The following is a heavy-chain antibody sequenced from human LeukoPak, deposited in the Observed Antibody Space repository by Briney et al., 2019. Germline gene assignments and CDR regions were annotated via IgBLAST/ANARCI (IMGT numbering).Heavy chain of an antibody. CDR2: INHSGST. CDR3: ARGIDSTHYGMDV. V-gene: IGHV4-34*01. CDR1: GGSFSGYY. Sequence: PSETLSLTCAVYGGSFSGYYWSWIRQPPGKGLEWIGEINHSGSTNYNPSLESRVTTSVDTSKNQFSLKLSSVTAADTAVYYCARGIDSTHYGMDVWGQGTTVTVSS. D-gene: IGHD3-16*02. J-gene: IGHJ6*02.